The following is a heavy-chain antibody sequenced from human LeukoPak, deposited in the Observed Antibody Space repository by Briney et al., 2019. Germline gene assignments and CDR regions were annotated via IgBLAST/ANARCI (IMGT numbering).Heavy chain of an antibody. V-gene: IGHV4-59*01. CDR2: IYSSGNT. CDR1: GGFISSYY. D-gene: IGHD3-3*01. CDR3: ARGVVITGLDY. Sequence: SETLSLTCAVSGGFISSYYWNWIRQTPGKGLEWIGSIYSSGNTNYNPSLKSRVTISVDTSKNQFSLMLTSVTAADTAVYYCARGVVITGLDYWGQGTLVTVSS. J-gene: IGHJ4*02.